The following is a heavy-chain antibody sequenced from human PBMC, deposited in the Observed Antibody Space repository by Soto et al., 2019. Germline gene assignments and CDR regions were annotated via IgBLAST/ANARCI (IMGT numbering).Heavy chain of an antibody. V-gene: IGHV3-21*01. CDR2: ISSSSSYI. Sequence: GGSLRLSCAASGFTFSSYSMNWVRQAPGKGLEWVSTISSSSSYIYYAYSVKGRFTISRDNAKNSLYLQMNSLRAEDTAVHYGATVSNLTYDYWGQGTLVTVSS. CDR3: ATVSNLTYDY. J-gene: IGHJ4*02. CDR1: GFTFSSYS. D-gene: IGHD1-1*01.